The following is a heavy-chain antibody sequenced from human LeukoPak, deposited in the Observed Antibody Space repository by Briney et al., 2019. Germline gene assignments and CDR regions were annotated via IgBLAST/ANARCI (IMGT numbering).Heavy chain of an antibody. CDR3: ARPAVTNTLDY. J-gene: IGHJ4*02. Sequence: ASVKVSCKASGYTFSGYYMYWVRQAPGQGLEWMGRINPNSGDTHYAQTFQGRVSMTTDTSITTAYMELSRLKSDDTAMYYCARPAVTNTLDYWGQGTLVTVSS. D-gene: IGHD6-19*01. CDR2: INPNSGDT. CDR1: GYTFSGYY. V-gene: IGHV1-2*06.